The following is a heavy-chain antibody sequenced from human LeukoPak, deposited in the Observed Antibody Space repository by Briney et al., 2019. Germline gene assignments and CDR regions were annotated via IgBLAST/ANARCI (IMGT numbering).Heavy chain of an antibody. CDR2: IIPDSGGA. V-gene: IGHV1-2*02. D-gene: IGHD2-15*01. CDR1: GYTFTNYY. J-gene: IGHJ4*02. CDR3: STEDKYCSGANCGKY. Sequence: ASVKVSRKTSGYTFTNYYVHWVRQAPGQGLEWMGYIIPDSGGANYDQRFQGRVTMTRDKSISTVYMELSNLRSDDTAVYYCSTEDKYCSGANCGKYWGQGTLVTVSS.